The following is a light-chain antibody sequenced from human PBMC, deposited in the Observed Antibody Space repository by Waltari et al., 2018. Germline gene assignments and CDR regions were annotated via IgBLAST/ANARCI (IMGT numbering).Light chain of an antibody. J-gene: IGKJ1*01. CDR2: GAS. CDR3: QHYLRLPVT. CDR1: QSVSRA. V-gene: IGKV3-20*01. Sequence: IVLTHSTGTLSLSLGERATVSCRASQSVSRALAWYQQKPGQAPRLLIYGASTRATGIPDRFSGSGSGTDFSLTISRLEPDDFAVYYCQHYLRLPVTFGQGTTVEI.